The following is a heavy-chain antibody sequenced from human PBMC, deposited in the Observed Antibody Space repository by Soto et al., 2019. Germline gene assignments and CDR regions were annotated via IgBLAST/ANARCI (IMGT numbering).Heavy chain of an antibody. V-gene: IGHV4-34*01. CDR3: ARGEFGVHSCGSTSSYCAFEV. J-gene: IGHJ3*01. Sequence: QVQLQQWGAGLLKPSEPLSLTCAVSGGSLSGNYWSWIRQTPGKGLQWIAEINHSGSTNYNPSPKLPVTLPVAPSTTQFSLKLNCVTAPDTAVYYCARGEFGVHSCGSTSSYCAFEVWGQGTMVAVSS. CDR1: GGSLSGNY. D-gene: IGHD2-2*01. CDR2: INHSGST.